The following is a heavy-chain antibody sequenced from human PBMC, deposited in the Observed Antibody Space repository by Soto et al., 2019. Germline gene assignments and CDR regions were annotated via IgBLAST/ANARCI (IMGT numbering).Heavy chain of an antibody. D-gene: IGHD3-10*01. V-gene: IGHV3-48*03. CDR1: GFTFSSYE. CDR3: ARSGSWSYFSPYYGMDV. CDR2: ISSSGSTI. J-gene: IGHJ6*02. Sequence: GGSLRLSCAASGFTFSSYEMNWVRQAPGKGLEWVSYISSSGSTIYYADSVKGRFTISRDNAKNSLYLQMNSLRAEDTAVYYCARSGSWSYFSPYYGMDVWGQGPPVSVSS.